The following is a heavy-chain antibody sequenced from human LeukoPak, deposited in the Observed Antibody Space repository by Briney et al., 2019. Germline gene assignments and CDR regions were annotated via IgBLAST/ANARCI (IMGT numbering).Heavy chain of an antibody. CDR1: GGSISSSSYY. CDR2: IYYSGST. J-gene: IGHJ1*01. CDR3: ARGGPDDYGDLNAEYFQH. Sequence: PSETLSLTCTVSGGSISSSSYYWGWIRQPPGKGLEWIGSIYYSGSTYYNPSLKSRVTISVDTSKNQFSLKLSSVTAADTAVYYCARGGPDDYGDLNAEYFQHWGQGTLVTVSS. D-gene: IGHD4-17*01. V-gene: IGHV4-39*07.